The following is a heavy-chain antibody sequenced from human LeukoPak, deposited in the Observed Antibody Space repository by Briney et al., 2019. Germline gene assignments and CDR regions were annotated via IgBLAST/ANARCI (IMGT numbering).Heavy chain of an antibody. CDR3: ARAVSSSRRYYYYYYMDV. CDR1: GGTFSSYA. V-gene: IGHV1-69*05. D-gene: IGHD6-6*01. CDR2: IIPIFGTA. Sequence: SVKVSCKASGGTFSSYAISWVRQAPGQGLEWMGGIIPIFGTANYAQKFQGRVTITTDESTSTAYMELSSLRSENTAVYYCARAVSSSRRYYYYYYMDVWGKGTTVTVSS. J-gene: IGHJ6*03.